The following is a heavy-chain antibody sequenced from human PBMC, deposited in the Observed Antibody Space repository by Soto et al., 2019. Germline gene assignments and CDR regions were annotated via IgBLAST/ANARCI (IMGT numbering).Heavy chain of an antibody. V-gene: IGHV4-34*01. CDR2: INHSGST. Sequence: SETLSLTCAVYGGTFSGYDWSWIRQTPGKGLEWIGEINHSGSTNYNPSLKSRVTISVDTSKKQFSLKLSSVTAADTAVYYCARGRHNWNYGMGGRQYYGMDVWGQGTMVTFSS. CDR3: ARGRHNWNYGMGGRQYYGMDV. J-gene: IGHJ6*02. CDR1: GGTFSGYD. D-gene: IGHD1-7*01.